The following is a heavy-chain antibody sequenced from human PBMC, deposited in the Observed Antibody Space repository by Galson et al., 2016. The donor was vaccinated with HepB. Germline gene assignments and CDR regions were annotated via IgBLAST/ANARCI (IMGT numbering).Heavy chain of an antibody. CDR3: AKGGYFDWFDY. V-gene: IGHV3-23*01. CDR1: GFTFTTYA. D-gene: IGHD3-9*01. Sequence: SLRLSCAVSGFTFTTYAMSWVRQAPGKGLEWVSSLSNSGGSTYYADSVKGRFTISRDNSKNTLYLQMNSLRAEVTAVYYCAKGGYFDWFDYWGQGTLATVSS. CDR2: LSNSGGST. J-gene: IGHJ4*02.